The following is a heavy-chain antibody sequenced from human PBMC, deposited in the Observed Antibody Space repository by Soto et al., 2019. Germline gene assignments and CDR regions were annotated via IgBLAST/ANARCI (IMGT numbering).Heavy chain of an antibody. Sequence: TGGSLRLSFAASGFTVSNNYMSWVRQAPGKGLEGVSLIHSGGSTFYTESVKGRFTISSDNSKNTLFLQIKSLRAEDTAVYFCANYTSLHXWGKGTLVTVSX. CDR2: IHSGGST. V-gene: IGHV3-53*01. CDR1: GFTVSNNY. D-gene: IGHD2-2*01. CDR3: ANYTSLHX. J-gene: IGHJ4*02.